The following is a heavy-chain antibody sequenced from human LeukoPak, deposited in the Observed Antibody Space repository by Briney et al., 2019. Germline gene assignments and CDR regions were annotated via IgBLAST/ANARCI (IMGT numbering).Heavy chain of an antibody. CDR2: ISTSGTTI. D-gene: IGHD2/OR15-2a*01. CDR1: GFTFSDYH. V-gene: IGHV3-11*04. J-gene: IGHJ5*02. CDR3: ARAPYCICTNCYTGHNLLDP. Sequence: KPGGSLRLSCAASGFTFSDYHMSWIRQAPGKGLEWVSLISTSGTTIYYADSVKGRFTISRDNAKNSLYLQMNSLRADDTAVYYCARAPYCICTNCYTGHNLLDPWGQGPLVTVSS.